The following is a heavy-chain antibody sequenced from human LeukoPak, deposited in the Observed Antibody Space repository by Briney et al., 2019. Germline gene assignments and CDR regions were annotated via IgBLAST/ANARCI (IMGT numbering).Heavy chain of an antibody. Sequence: SETLSLAWTVSGGSISSYYWSWIRQPPGKGLEWIGSIYDGGSTNYNPSLRSRVTISGDTSKNQFSLKLSSVTAADTAVYYCARGPFPYYDILTGSLFAYWGQGTLVTVSS. CDR3: ARGPFPYYDILTGSLFAY. CDR1: GGSISSYY. CDR2: IYDGGST. J-gene: IGHJ4*02. D-gene: IGHD3-9*01. V-gene: IGHV4-59*01.